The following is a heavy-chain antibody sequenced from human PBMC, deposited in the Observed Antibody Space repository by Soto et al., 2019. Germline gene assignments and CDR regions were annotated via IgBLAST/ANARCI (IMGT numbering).Heavy chain of an antibody. Sequence: GVLKLYCAASGFSLRPYTVTWIRQAPGKGLEWVSSIDDRGIYIHYPDSVKGRFTVSRDNAANLVYLQMVSLRVEDTAVYYCAREHYQVLSDGMDVWGQGTSVTV. J-gene: IGHJ6*02. V-gene: IGHV3-21*01. CDR3: AREHYQVLSDGMDV. D-gene: IGHD3-16*01. CDR2: IDDRGIYI. CDR1: GFSLRPYT.